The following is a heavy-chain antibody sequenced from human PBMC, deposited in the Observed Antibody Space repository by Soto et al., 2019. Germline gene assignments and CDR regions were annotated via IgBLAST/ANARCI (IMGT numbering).Heavy chain of an antibody. V-gene: IGHV4-30-4*01. J-gene: IGHJ4*02. D-gene: IGHD3-3*01. Sequence: QVQLQESGPGLVKPSQTLSLTCTVSGGSISTGDSYWSWLRQPPGKGLECIGFIYDDGTTYYSPSLKSRXXIXVAXSKSHFSLKLSSVTAADTAVYFCASADFWSGDFDFWGQGTLVTVSS. CDR3: ASADFWSGDFDF. CDR2: IYDDGTT. CDR1: GGSISTGDSY.